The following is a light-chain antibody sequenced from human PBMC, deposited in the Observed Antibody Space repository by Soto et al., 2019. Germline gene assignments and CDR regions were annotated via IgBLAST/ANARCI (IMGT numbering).Light chain of an antibody. CDR3: QSYDSSLSGFV. Sequence: QSVLTQPPSVSGAPGQRVTISCTGSSSNIGAGYDVHWYQQLPGTAPKLLIYCNSNRPSGVPDRFSGSKSVTSASLAITGLQAEDEADYYCQSYDSSLSGFVFGTGTKLTVL. CDR1: SSNIGAGYD. J-gene: IGLJ1*01. V-gene: IGLV1-40*01. CDR2: CNS.